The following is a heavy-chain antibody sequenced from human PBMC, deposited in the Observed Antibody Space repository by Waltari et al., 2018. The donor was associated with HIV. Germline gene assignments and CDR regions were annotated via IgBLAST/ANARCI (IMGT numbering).Heavy chain of an antibody. V-gene: IGHV4-34*01. CDR3: ARAGPRWTARPYYYYGMDV. D-gene: IGHD6-6*01. Sequence: QVQLQQWGAGLLKPSETLSLTCAVYGGSFSGYYWSWIRQPPGKGLEWIGEINHSGSTNYNPSLKSRVTISVDTSKNQFSLKLSSVTAADTAVYYCARAGPRWTARPYYYYGMDVWGQGTTVTVSS. J-gene: IGHJ6*02. CDR2: INHSGST. CDR1: GGSFSGYY.